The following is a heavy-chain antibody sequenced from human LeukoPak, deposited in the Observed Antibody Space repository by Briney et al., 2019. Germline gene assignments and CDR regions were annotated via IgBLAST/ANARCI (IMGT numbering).Heavy chain of an antibody. CDR2: IYSDGST. CDR1: GFTVSSNY. Sequence: GGSLRLSCAASGFTVSSNYMSWVRQAPGKGLEWVSVIYSDGSTYYADSVKGRFTISRDNSKNTLYLQMNSLRAEDTAVYYCARDRQDAFDIWGQGTMVTVSS. J-gene: IGHJ3*02. V-gene: IGHV3-66*01. CDR3: ARDRQDAFDI.